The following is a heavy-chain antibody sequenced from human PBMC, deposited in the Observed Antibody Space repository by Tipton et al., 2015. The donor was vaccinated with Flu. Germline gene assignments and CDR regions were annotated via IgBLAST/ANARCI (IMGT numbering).Heavy chain of an antibody. J-gene: IGHJ4*02. D-gene: IGHD5-12*01. CDR2: IRSKAYGGTT. CDR3: TGGYELDY. Sequence: SLRLSCTASGFTFGDYAMSWVRQAPGKGLEWVGFIRSKAYGGTTEYAASVKGRFTISREDSKSIAYLQMNSLKTEDTAVYYCTGGYELDYWGQGILVTVSS. CDR1: GFTFGDYA. V-gene: IGHV3-49*04.